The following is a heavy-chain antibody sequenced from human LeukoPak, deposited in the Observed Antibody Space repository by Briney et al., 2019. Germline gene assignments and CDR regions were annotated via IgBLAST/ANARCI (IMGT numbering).Heavy chain of an antibody. Sequence: SETLSLTCTVSGGSISSGNYYWTWIRQPPGKGLEWIGEMNHRGYTHYNPSLKSRVTISVDTSKNQFSLKVTSVTAADTAVYYCARRLGRKFGERFYYYHYMDVWGKGTTVTISS. CDR2: MNHRGYT. D-gene: IGHD3-10*01. CDR1: GGSISSGNYY. CDR3: ARRLGRKFGERFYYYHYMDV. V-gene: IGHV4-39*07. J-gene: IGHJ6*03.